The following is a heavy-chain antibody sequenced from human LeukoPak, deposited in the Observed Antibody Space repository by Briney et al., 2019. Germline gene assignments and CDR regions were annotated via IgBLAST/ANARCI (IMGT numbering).Heavy chain of an antibody. CDR3: ARVGITIFGVRVDP. V-gene: IGHV4-61*01. CDR1: GGSISSSSYY. Sequence: SETLSLTCTVSGGSISSSSYYWSWIRQPPGKGLEWIGYIYYSGSTNYNPSLKSRVTISVDTSKSQFSLKLSSVTAADTAVYYCARVGITIFGVRVDPWGQGTLVTVSS. J-gene: IGHJ5*02. D-gene: IGHD3-3*01. CDR2: IYYSGST.